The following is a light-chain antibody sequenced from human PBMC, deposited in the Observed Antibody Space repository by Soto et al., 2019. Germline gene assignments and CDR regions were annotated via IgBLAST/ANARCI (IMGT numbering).Light chain of an antibody. V-gene: IGLV2-23*01. CDR1: SSDVGSYNL. CDR2: EGS. J-gene: IGLJ2*01. CDR3: CSYAGSSTCV. Sequence: QSALTQPASVSGSPGQSITISCTGTSSDVGSYNLVSWYQQHPGKAPKLMIYEGSKRPSGVSNRFSGSKSGNTASLTISGLQAEDEADYCCCSYAGSSTCVFGGGTKVTVL.